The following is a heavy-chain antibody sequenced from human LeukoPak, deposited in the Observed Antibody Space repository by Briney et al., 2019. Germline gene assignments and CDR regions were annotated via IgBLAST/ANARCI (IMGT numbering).Heavy chain of an antibody. CDR1: GFTLSNYA. J-gene: IGHJ5*02. Sequence: HPGGSLRLTCAASGFTLSNYAMQWVRQAPGKGLEWVAFIRPDGDDKNYANSVKGRFTISRDNSKNTMYLQMSSLSTEDTAVYYSAKPNGERGKNCFDPWGQGTLVTVSS. CDR2: IRPDGDDK. D-gene: IGHD4-17*01. CDR3: AKPNGERGKNCFDP. V-gene: IGHV3-30*02.